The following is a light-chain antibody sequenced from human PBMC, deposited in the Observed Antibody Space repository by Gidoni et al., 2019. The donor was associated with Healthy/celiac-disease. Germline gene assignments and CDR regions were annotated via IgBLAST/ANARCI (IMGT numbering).Light chain of an antibody. CDR2: GAS. Sequence: EIVMTQSPATLSVSPGERATLSCRASQSVSSNLAWYQQKPGQAPRLLIYGASTRATGIPARFSGSGSGTEFTLTISSLQSEDFAVYYCQQYNNWHHTFAQGTKLEIK. CDR1: QSVSSN. V-gene: IGKV3D-15*01. CDR3: QQYNNWHHT. J-gene: IGKJ2*01.